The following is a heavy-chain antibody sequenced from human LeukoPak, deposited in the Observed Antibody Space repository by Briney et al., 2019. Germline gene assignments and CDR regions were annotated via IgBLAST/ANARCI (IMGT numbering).Heavy chain of an antibody. V-gene: IGHV1-18*01. J-gene: IGHJ4*02. D-gene: IGHD5-18*01. CDR1: GYTFTRYG. CDR2: ISTYNYNT. Sequence: EASVKLSCKTSGYTFTRYGMSWVRQAPGQRLEWMGWISTYNYNTNYAQKFRGRVTMTTDTSTSTGYMELRSLRSDDTAIYYCARQVDPTMAPPDYWGQGTLVT. CDR3: ARQVDPTMAPPDY.